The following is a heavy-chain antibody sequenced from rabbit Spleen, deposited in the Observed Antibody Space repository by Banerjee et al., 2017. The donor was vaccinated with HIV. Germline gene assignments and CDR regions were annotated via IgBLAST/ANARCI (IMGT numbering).Heavy chain of an antibody. J-gene: IGHJ4*01. CDR1: GFSFSSNYW. CDR2: INAVTGKA. V-gene: IGHV1S45*01. CDR3: ARGVYDDYDTYYFDL. D-gene: IGHD2-1*01. Sequence: QEQLVESGGGLVQPEGSLTLTCTASGFSFSSNYWMCWVRQAPGKGLEWIACINAVTGKAVYASWAKGRFTFSKTSSTTVTLQMTSLTAADTTTYFCARGVYDDYDTYYFDLWGQGTLVTVS.